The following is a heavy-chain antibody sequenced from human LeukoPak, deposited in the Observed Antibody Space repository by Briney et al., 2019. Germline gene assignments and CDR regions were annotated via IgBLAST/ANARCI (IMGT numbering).Heavy chain of an antibody. CDR3: AKMKGHPLPKYYMDV. CDR1: GFTLSGFA. V-gene: IGHV3-23*01. D-gene: IGHD1-26*01. Sequence: PGGSLILSCAASGFTLSGFAMSWVRRTPGKGLEWVSGISGSGDNTLYADSVKGRFTISRDNSKNTLYLEMNSLRAEDTAIYYCAKMKGHPLPKYYMDVWGQGTTVTVSS. J-gene: IGHJ6*01. CDR2: ISGSGDNT.